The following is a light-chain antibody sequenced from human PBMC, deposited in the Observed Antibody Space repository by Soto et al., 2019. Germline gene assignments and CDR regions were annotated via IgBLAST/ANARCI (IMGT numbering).Light chain of an antibody. J-gene: IGKJ2*01. Sequence: DIQMTQYPSTQSASVGDTVTITSRASQSIRNWLAWYQQKPGKAPKLLIYDASSLESGVPSRFRGSGSGAEFTLTISSLQPDDFATYYCQQYNSYRYTFGQGTKVDIK. CDR2: DAS. CDR1: QSIRNW. CDR3: QQYNSYRYT. V-gene: IGKV1-5*01.